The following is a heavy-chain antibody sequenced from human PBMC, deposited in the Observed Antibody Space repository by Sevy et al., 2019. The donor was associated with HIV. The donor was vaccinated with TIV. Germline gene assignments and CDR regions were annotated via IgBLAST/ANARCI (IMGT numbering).Heavy chain of an antibody. CDR2: IYYSGST. CDR3: ARASVDSSSWYPNFDY. CDR1: GGSISSYY. D-gene: IGHD6-13*01. Sequence: SETLSLTCTVSGGSISSYYRSWIRQPPGKGLEWIGYIYYSGSTNYNPSLKSRVTISVDTSKNQFSLKLSSVTAADTAVYYCARASVDSSSWYPNFDYWGQGTLVTVSS. V-gene: IGHV4-59*08. J-gene: IGHJ4*02.